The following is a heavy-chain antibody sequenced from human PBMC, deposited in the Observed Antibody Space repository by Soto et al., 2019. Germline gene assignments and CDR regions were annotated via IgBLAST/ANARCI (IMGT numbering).Heavy chain of an antibody. CDR3: ANFNWYFDL. CDR1: GGSISSYY. V-gene: IGHV4-59*12. Sequence: QVQLQESGPGLVKPSETLSLTCTVSGGSISSYYWSWIRQPPGKGLEWIGYIYYTGSTNYNPSLKSRVTIPVDPSKNHFSLQLSSVTSADTAVYSCANFNWYFDLWGRGTLVTVSS. CDR2: IYYTGST. D-gene: IGHD3-3*01. J-gene: IGHJ2*01.